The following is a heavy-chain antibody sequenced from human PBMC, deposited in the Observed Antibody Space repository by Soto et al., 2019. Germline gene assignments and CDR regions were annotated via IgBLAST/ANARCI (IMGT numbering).Heavy chain of an antibody. V-gene: IGHV3-30*18. J-gene: IGHJ5*02. CDR2: ISYDGSNK. CDR3: AKDRSGWLQP. Sequence: GGSLRLSCAASGFTFSSYGMHWVRQAPGKGLEWVAVISYDGSNKYYADSVKGRFTISRDNSKNTLYLQMNSLRAEDTAVYYCAKDRSGWLQPWGQGTLVTSPQ. CDR1: GFTFSSYG. D-gene: IGHD5-12*01.